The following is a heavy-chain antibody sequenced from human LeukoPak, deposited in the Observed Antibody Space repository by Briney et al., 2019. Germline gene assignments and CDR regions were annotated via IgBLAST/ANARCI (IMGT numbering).Heavy chain of an antibody. V-gene: IGHV4-38-2*02. CDR2: FYHGGST. CDR1: GYSISTGYY. CDR3: ARYLDYGGNSRVFQH. Sequence: SETLSLTCTVSGYSISTGYYWDWIRQPPGKGLEWIGTFYHGGSTYYNPSLKSRVTISIDTSKNQFSLKLSSVTAADTAVYYCARYLDYGGNSRVFQHWGQGTLVTVSS. J-gene: IGHJ1*01. D-gene: IGHD4-23*01.